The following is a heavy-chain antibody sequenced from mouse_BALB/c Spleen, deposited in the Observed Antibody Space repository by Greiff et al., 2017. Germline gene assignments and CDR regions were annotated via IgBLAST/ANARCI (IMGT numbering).Heavy chain of an antibody. D-gene: IGHD1-2*01. CDR1: GFSLTDYG. J-gene: IGHJ2*01. CDR3: AKHEAAIPYYFDY. CDR2: IWGGGST. Sequence: QVQLKESGPGLVAPSQSLSITCTVSGFSLTDYGVSWIRQPPGKGLEWLGVIWGGGSTYYNSPLKSRLSISKDNSKSQVFLKMNSLQTDDTAMDYCAKHEAAIPYYFDYWGQGTTLTVSS. V-gene: IGHV2-6-5*01.